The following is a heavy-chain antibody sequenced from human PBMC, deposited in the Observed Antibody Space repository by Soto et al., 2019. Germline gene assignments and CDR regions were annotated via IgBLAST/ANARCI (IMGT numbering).Heavy chain of an antibody. CDR3: ATSGVATGFDF. D-gene: IGHD5-12*01. CDR1: EMNFRNYS. CDR2: ISSGGSYI. V-gene: IGHV3-21*06. Sequence: EVQLVESGGGLVKPGGSLRLTCAASEMNFRNYSMNWVRHAPGKGLEWVSSISSGGSYIYYADSGRGRFTISRANAKNSLFLQMTSRRAEDTAVYYCATSGVATGFDFWGQGTLVTVSS. J-gene: IGHJ4*02.